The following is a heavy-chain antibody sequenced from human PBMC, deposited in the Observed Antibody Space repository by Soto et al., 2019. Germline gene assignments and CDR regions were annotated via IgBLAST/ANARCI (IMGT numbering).Heavy chain of an antibody. CDR2: STDRANRYNT. J-gene: IGHJ1*01. Sequence: EVQLVESGGGLVQPGGSLRLSCTASGFTFSNQFMDWVRQAPGKGLEWVGRSTDRANRYNTIYAATVAVRFSVSRDALSSALSLQMRNLKTDGSAVYFCAGCATSRAPVQHWGQGSVGTVSS. D-gene: IGHD2-2*01. CDR1: GFTFSNQF. CDR3: AGCATSRAPVQH. V-gene: IGHV3-72*01.